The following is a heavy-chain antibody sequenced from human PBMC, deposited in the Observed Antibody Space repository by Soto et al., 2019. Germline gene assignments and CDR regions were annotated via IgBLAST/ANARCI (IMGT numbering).Heavy chain of an antibody. D-gene: IGHD2-21*02. CDR2: IWYDGSNK. V-gene: IGHV3-33*01. CDR3: ARDEWGGGDSYFLWYYYYGMDV. Sequence: LRLSCAASGFTFSSYGMHWVRQAPGKGLEWVAVIWYDGSNKYYADSVKGRFTISRDNSKNTLYLQMNSLRAEDTAVYYCARDEWGGGDSYFLWYYYYGMDVWGQGTTVTVSS. CDR1: GFTFSSYG. J-gene: IGHJ6*02.